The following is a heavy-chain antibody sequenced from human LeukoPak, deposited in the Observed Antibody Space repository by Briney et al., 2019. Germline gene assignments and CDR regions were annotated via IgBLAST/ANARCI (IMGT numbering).Heavy chain of an antibody. D-gene: IGHD2-8*01. J-gene: IGHJ5*02. CDR3: AKDVRRCNGGCT. CDR2: ISASGGDT. Sequence: GSLRLSCAASGFSFSTYSFSWVRQAPGKGLEWVSGISASGGDTYYADSVKGRFIISRDNSKNTLSLQMNSLRVEDTAIYYCAKDVRRCNGGCTWGQGTLVTVSS. V-gene: IGHV3-23*01. CDR1: GFSFSTYS.